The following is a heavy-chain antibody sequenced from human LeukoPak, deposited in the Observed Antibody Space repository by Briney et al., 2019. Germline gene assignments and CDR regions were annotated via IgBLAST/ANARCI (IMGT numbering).Heavy chain of an antibody. CDR3: ARGGWFGELVRRFGYYYYYMDV. V-gene: IGHV3-48*01. CDR1: GFAFSTYS. Sequence: GGSLRLSCAASGFAFSTYSMIWVRQAPGKGLEWVSYISPGSSTIYYADFAKGRFTISRDDGEKSLYLQMNPLRAEDTAVYYCARGGWFGELVRRFGYYYYYMDVWGKGTTVTVSS. D-gene: IGHD3-10*01. CDR2: ISPGSSTI. J-gene: IGHJ6*03.